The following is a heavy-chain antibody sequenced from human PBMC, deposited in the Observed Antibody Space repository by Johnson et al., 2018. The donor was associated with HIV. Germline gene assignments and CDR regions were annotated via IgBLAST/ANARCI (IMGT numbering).Heavy chain of an antibody. CDR1: GFTFSSYA. CDR3: ARAGVTMVRGGGHAFDI. J-gene: IGHJ3*02. Sequence: EVQVVESGRGLVQPGGSLRLSCAASGFTFSSYAMSWVRQAPGKGLEWVSAISGSGGSTYYADSVKGRFTISRDNSKNTLYLQMNSLRAEDTAVYYCARAGVTMVRGGGHAFDIWGQGTMVTVSS. CDR2: ISGSGGST. D-gene: IGHD3-10*01. V-gene: IGHV3-23*04.